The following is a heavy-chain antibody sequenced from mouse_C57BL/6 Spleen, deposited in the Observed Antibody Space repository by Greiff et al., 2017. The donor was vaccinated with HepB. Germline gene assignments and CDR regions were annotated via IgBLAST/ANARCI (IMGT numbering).Heavy chain of an antibody. V-gene: IGHV3-6*01. CDR3: ASSPIYYYGSSYSWYFDV. CDR1: GYSITSGYY. Sequence: VQLKESGPGLVKPSQSLSLTCSVTGYSITSGYYWNWIRQFPGNKLEWMGYISYDGSNNYNPSLKNRISITRDTSKNQFFLKLNSVTTEDTATYYCASSPIYYYGSSYSWYFDVWGTGTTVTVSS. D-gene: IGHD1-1*01. CDR2: ISYDGSN. J-gene: IGHJ1*03.